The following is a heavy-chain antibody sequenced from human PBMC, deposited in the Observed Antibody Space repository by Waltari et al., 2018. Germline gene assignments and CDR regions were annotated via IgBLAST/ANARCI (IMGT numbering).Heavy chain of an antibody. CDR3: ARLSPYTSSGDFFDP. CDR2: TYHSGSA. Sequence: QVQLQESGPRLVRPSETLSLTCSVYGFPLGSEYYWACVRQSPGEGLVWIGSTYHSGSADYNPSLKGRVTISVDTSKNQFSLKLTSVTVADSGVYYCARLSPYTSSGDFFDPWGQGALVTVSS. J-gene: IGHJ5*02. CDR1: GFPLGSEYY. D-gene: IGHD2-21*02. V-gene: IGHV4-38-2*01.